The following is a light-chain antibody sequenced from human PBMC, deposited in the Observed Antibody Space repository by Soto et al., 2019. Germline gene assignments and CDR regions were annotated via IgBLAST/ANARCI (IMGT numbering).Light chain of an antibody. CDR1: SSNIGAGYD. Sequence: QPVLTQPPSVSGAPGQRVTISCTGSSSNIGAGYDVHWYQQLPGTAPKLLIYGNSNRPSGVPDRFSGSKSGTSASLAITGLQAEDEADYYCSSYTSVSALHVFGTGTKVTVL. V-gene: IGLV1-40*01. CDR2: GNS. CDR3: SSYTSVSALHV. J-gene: IGLJ1*01.